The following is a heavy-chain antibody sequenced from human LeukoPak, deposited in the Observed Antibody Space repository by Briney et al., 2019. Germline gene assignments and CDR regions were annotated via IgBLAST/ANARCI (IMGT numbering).Heavy chain of an antibody. D-gene: IGHD4-23*01. J-gene: IGHJ4*02. CDR3: ARARWVSGNYYFDY. CDR1: GFTLSNNW. Sequence: GGSLRLSCAASGFTLSNNWMSWVRQAPGKGLEWVANIKQDGSQTYYVDSVKGRFTISRDNAKNSLYLQMNSLRAEDTAVYYCARARWVSGNYYFDYWGQGTLVTVSS. V-gene: IGHV3-7*01. CDR2: IKQDGSQT.